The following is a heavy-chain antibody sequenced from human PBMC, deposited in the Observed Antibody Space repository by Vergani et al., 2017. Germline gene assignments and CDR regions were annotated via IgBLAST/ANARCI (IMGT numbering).Heavy chain of an antibody. J-gene: IGHJ4*02. D-gene: IGHD6-13*01. CDR2: IIPILGIA. CDR3: ARGDSSSCFVY. V-gene: IGHV1-69*02. Sequence: QVQLVQSGAEVKKPGSSVKVSCKASGGTFSSYTISWVRQAPGQGLEWMGRIIPILGIANYAQKFQGRVTITADKATSTGYMELRSLRSNDTAVYYCARGDSSSCFVYWGQGTLVTVSS. CDR1: GGTFSSYT.